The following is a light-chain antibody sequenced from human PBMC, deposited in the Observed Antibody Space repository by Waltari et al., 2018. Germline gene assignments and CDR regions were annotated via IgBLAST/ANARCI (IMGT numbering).Light chain of an antibody. Sequence: DIQMTQSPSFVSASVGDRLTITCRASQGVGRWLAWYQQKPGKAPKLLIYAASNLHTWVPSRFSGSGPGTDFTLTISSLQPDDFATYYCQQANSFPLTFGGGTKVEIK. V-gene: IGKV1D-12*01. CDR1: QGVGRW. CDR3: QQANSFPLT. J-gene: IGKJ4*01. CDR2: AAS.